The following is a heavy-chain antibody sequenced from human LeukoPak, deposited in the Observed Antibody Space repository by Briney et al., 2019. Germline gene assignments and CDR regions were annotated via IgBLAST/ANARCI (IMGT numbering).Heavy chain of an antibody. CDR2: IYYSGST. CDR3: ARQIVVVSPFDY. V-gene: IGHV4-59*01. J-gene: IGHJ4*02. CDR1: GGSISSYY. Sequence: ASETLSLTCTVSGGSISSYYWSWIRQPPGKGLEWIGYIYYSGSTNYNPSLKSRVTISVDTSKNQFSLKLSSVTAADTAVYYCARQIVVVSPFDYWGQGTLVTVPS. D-gene: IGHD3-22*01.